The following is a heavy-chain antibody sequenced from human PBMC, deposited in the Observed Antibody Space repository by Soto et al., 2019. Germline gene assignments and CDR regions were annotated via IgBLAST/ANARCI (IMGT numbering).Heavy chain of an antibody. Sequence: TGGSLRLSCAASGFTFSSYAMSWVRQAPGKGLEWVSAISGSGGSTYYADSVKGRFTISRDNSKNTLYLQMNSLRAEDTAVYYCAKDQDSSGFHFDYWGQGTLVTVSS. CDR1: GFTFSSYA. D-gene: IGHD3-22*01. CDR3: AKDQDSSGFHFDY. J-gene: IGHJ4*02. CDR2: ISGSGGST. V-gene: IGHV3-23*01.